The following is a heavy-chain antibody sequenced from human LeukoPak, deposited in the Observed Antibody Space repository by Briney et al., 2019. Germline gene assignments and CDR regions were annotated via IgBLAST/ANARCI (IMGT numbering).Heavy chain of an antibody. CDR3: ARARFEAAAIYFDY. CDR1: GFTFSDYY. V-gene: IGHV3-11*04. D-gene: IGHD6-13*01. CDR2: ISSSGSTI. J-gene: IGHJ4*02. Sequence: PGGSLRLSCAASGFTFSDYYMSWIRQAPGKGLEWVSYISSSGSTIYYADSVKGRFTISRDNAKNSLYVQMNSLRAEDTAVYYCARARFEAAAIYFDYWGQGTLVTVSS.